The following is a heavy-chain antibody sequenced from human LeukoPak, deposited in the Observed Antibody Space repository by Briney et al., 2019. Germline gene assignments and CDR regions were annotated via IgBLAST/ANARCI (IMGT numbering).Heavy chain of an antibody. D-gene: IGHD3-3*01. CDR2: IYSGGST. V-gene: IGHV3-53*04. CDR3: AKDTLVNYDFWSGPRETGYFDY. J-gene: IGHJ4*02. Sequence: GGSLRLSCAASGFTVSSNYMSWVRQAPGKGLEWVSVIYSGGSTYYADSVKGRFTISRHNSKNTLYLQMNSLRAEDTAVYYCAKDTLVNYDFWSGPRETGYFDYWGQGTLVTVSS. CDR1: GFTVSSNY.